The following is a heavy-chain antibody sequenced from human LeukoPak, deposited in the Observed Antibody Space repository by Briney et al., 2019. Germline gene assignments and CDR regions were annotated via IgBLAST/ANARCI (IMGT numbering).Heavy chain of an antibody. J-gene: IGHJ4*02. CDR2: IIPIFGTA. Sequence: GASEKVSCKASGGTFSSYAISWVRQAPGQGLEWMGGIIPIFGTANYAQKFQGRVTITTDESTSTAYMELSSLRSEDTAVYYCASSGNDSGYGPDFDYWGQGTLVTVSS. CDR3: ASSGNDSGYGPDFDY. CDR1: GGTFSSYA. V-gene: IGHV1-69*05. D-gene: IGHD5-12*01.